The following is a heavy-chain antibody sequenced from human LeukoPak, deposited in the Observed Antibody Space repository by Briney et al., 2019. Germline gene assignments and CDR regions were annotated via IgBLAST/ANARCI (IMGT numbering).Heavy chain of an antibody. Sequence: PGGSLRLSCAASGFSFSGHGMHWVRQAPGKGLDWVAFIRYDGTIKYYADSVRGRFTISRDNFKNTLSLQMNSLRAEDTAMYYCAKEPKYYHTAVFQYWGQGILVAVSS. CDR3: AKEPKYYHTAVFQY. J-gene: IGHJ1*01. CDR1: GFSFSGHG. V-gene: IGHV3-30*02. D-gene: IGHD3-22*01. CDR2: IRYDGTIK.